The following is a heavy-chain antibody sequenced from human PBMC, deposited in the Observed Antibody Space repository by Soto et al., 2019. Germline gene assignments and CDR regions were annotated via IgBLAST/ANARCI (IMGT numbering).Heavy chain of an antibody. Sequence: GESLKISCKSYGYSFTTYWIAWVLHMPGKGLEWMGSIHPGESDTRYSPSFQGQVTISADRSITTAYLQWSSLKASDTAMYYCARHRYNSGPTDNDMDVWGQGTTVTVSS. CDR1: GYSFTTYW. CDR3: ARHRYNSGPTDNDMDV. CDR2: IHPGESDT. V-gene: IGHV5-51*01. D-gene: IGHD6-19*01. J-gene: IGHJ6*02.